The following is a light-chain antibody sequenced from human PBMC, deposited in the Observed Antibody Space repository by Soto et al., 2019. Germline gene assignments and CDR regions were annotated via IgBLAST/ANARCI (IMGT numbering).Light chain of an antibody. Sequence: EIVLTQSPATLSLSPGERGTLSCRASQSVERYLAWYQHKPGQAPRLLIYDTSNRAPGTPGRFGGSGSGTDFTLTISSLEPEDFAVYYCVQRSVWPWTVGQGTKVEV. V-gene: IGKV3-11*01. CDR2: DTS. CDR1: QSVERY. J-gene: IGKJ1*01. CDR3: VQRSVWPWT.